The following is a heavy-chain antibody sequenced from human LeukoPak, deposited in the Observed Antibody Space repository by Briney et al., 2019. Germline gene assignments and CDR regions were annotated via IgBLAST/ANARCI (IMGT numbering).Heavy chain of an antibody. Sequence: SETLSLTCTVSGYSISSGYYWGWIRQPPGKGLEWIGSIYHSGSTYYNPSLKSRVTISVDTSKNQFSLKLSSVTAADTAVYYWASGYDYVWGHPEFFDYWGQGTLVTVSS. CDR3: ASGYDYVWGHPEFFDY. CDR2: IYHSGST. J-gene: IGHJ4*02. CDR1: GYSISSGYY. D-gene: IGHD3-16*01. V-gene: IGHV4-38-2*02.